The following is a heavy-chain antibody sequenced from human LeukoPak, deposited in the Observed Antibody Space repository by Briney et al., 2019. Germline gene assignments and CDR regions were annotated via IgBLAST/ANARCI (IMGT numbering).Heavy chain of an antibody. D-gene: IGHD2-15*01. V-gene: IGHV4-39*01. CDR2: IYYSGST. CDR1: GGSISSSSYY. CDR3: ASLVGGGAFDI. Sequence: PSETLPHTRTVSGGSISSSSYYWGWIRQPPGKGLEWIGSIYYSGSTYYNPSLKSRVTISVDTSKNQFSLKLSSVTAADTAVHYCASLVGGGAFDIWGQATMVTVSS. J-gene: IGHJ3*02.